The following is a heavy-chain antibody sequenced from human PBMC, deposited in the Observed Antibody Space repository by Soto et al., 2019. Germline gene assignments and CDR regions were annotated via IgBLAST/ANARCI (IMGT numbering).Heavy chain of an antibody. D-gene: IGHD3-10*01. CDR1: GSSISSYY. CDR3: ARGSGSYYYYYYGMDV. J-gene: IGHJ6*02. V-gene: IGHV4-59*01. Sequence: SETLSLTCTVTGSSISSYYWSWIRLPPGKGLEWIGYIYYSGSTNYNPSLKSRVTISVDTSKNQFSLKLSSVTAADTAVYYCARGSGSYYYYYYGMDVWGQGTTVTV. CDR2: IYYSGST.